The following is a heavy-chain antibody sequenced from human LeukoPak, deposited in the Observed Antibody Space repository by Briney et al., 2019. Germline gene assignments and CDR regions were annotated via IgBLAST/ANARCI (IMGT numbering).Heavy chain of an antibody. J-gene: IGHJ3*02. CDR1: GFTFSSYS. V-gene: IGHV3-21*01. CDR3: ARDRLRAVTTDDAFDI. Sequence: GGSLRLSCAASGFTFSSYSMNWVRQAPGKGLEWVSSISSSSSYIYYADSVKGRFTISRDNAKNSLYLQMNSLRAEDTAVYYCARDRLRAVTTDDAFDIWGQGTMVTVSS. D-gene: IGHD4-17*01. CDR2: ISSSSSYI.